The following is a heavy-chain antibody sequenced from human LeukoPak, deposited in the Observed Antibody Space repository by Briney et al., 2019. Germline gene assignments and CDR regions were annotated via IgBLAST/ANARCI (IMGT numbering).Heavy chain of an antibody. Sequence: SETLSLTCTVSGDLISHSTTNSWAWIRQPPGKGLEWIGSIYYSGTTYYNASLESRVTVSVDTFKNQFSLKVNSMSAADTAVYFCARQPVVNRGAVASNFDYWGQGILVTVSS. J-gene: IGHJ4*02. CDR1: GDLISHSTTNS. V-gene: IGHV4-39*01. CDR3: ARQPVVNRGAVASNFDY. CDR2: IYYSGTT. D-gene: IGHD6-19*01.